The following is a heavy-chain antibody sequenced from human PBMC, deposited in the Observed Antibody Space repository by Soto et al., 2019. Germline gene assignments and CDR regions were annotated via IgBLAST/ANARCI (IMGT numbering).Heavy chain of an antibody. CDR2: IVGDGSIR. CDR1: GFPFKTYT. J-gene: IGHJ3*02. D-gene: IGHD2-8*01. CDR3: AKDFVANNGVWEPFDM. Sequence: EVQLLESGGGLVQPGGSLRLSCAASGFPFKTYTMSWVRQAPGRGLEWVSGIVGDGSIRYYADSVKGRFTVSRDNSKNTLFLQMNSQREEDKAVYSCAKDFVANNGVWEPFDMWCQGTKVTVFS. V-gene: IGHV3-23*03.